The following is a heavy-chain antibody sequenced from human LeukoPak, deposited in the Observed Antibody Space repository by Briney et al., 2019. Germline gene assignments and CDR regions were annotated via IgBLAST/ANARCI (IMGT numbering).Heavy chain of an antibody. D-gene: IGHD3-3*01. CDR1: GGSISGSGYY. Sequence: SETLSLTCTVSGGSISGSGYYWSWIRQPPGKGLEWIGEINHSGSTNYNPSLKSRVTISVDTSKNQFSLKLSSVTAADTAVYYCARRRRVYDFWSGYYTEPNWFDPWGQGTLVTVSS. J-gene: IGHJ5*02. CDR2: INHSGST. CDR3: ARRRRVYDFWSGYYTEPNWFDP. V-gene: IGHV4-39*01.